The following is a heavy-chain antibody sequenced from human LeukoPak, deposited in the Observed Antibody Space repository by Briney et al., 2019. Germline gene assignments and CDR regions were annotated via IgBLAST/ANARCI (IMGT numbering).Heavy chain of an antibody. D-gene: IGHD3-22*01. CDR2: IDNAGSIT. J-gene: IGHJ4*02. CDR3: VRSAFHAGSGNYYDY. Sequence: QPGGSLRLSCAASGFTFSNYWIHWVRQAPGKGLVWVSRIDNAGSITTYADSVKGRFTISRDNAENTLYLQMNSLRVEGTAVYYCVRSAFHAGSGNYYDYWGQGTLVTVSS. CDR1: GFTFSNYW. V-gene: IGHV3-74*03.